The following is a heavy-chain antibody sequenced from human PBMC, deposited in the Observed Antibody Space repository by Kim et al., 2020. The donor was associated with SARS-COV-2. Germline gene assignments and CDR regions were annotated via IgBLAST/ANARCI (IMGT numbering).Heavy chain of an antibody. D-gene: IGHD4-17*01. V-gene: IGHV3-23*01. CDR3: AKVRSAVTTAASNY. Sequence: AGSGKGRFTISRDNSKNTVFLQMNSLRAEDTAVYYCAKVRSAVTTAASNYWGQGTLVTVSS. J-gene: IGHJ4*02.